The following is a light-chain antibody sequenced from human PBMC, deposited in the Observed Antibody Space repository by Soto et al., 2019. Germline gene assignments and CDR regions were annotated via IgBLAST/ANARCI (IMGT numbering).Light chain of an antibody. CDR1: HNVNTY. CDR3: QQSYNSPQT. Sequence: DIPMTQSPSSLSASVGDSVTITCRTSHNVNTYLNWYQQKSGKAPKVLIYAASNLQTGVPSRFTGSGSGTDFTLTIRSVQPEDIATYYCQQSYNSPQTFGQGTRLEIK. V-gene: IGKV1-39*01. CDR2: AAS. J-gene: IGKJ2*01.